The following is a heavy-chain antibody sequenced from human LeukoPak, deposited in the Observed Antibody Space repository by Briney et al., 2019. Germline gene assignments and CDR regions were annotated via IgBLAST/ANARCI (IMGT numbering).Heavy chain of an antibody. V-gene: IGHV3-30-3*01. CDR1: GFNFSSYA. CDR2: ISYDGSNK. CDR3: ARAIGPGYCSSTSCPSHYYYGMDV. Sequence: PGGSLRLSCAASGFNFSSYAMHWVRQAPGKGLEWVAVISYDGSNKYYADSVKGRFTISRDNSKNTLYLQMNSLRAEDTAVYYCARAIGPGYCSSTSCPSHYYYGMDVWGQGTTVTVSS. J-gene: IGHJ6*02. D-gene: IGHD2-2*01.